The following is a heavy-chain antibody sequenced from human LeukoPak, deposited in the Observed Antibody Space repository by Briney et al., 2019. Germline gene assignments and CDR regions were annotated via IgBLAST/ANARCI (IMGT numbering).Heavy chain of an antibody. J-gene: IGHJ4*02. Sequence: GGSLRLSCAASGFTFSNYAMSWVRQAPGKGLEWVSGISGNGGTTYYADSVKGRFTISRDNPKNTLYLQMNSLRAEDTAVYYCAKGNGWFDYWGQGTLVTVSS. CDR2: ISGNGGTT. V-gene: IGHV3-23*01. CDR3: AKGNGWFDY. CDR1: GFTFSNYA. D-gene: IGHD6-19*01.